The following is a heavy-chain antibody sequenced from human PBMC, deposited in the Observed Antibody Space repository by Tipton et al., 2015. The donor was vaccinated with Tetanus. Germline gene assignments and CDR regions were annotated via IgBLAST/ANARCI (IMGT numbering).Heavy chain of an antibody. J-gene: IGHJ5*01. CDR2: ITPIFGTT. CDR3: AAAPNRIPRAYDS. D-gene: IGHD1-14*01. CDR1: GGTFSNYA. V-gene: IGHV1-69*01. Sequence: QLVQSGAEVKKPGSSVKVSCKASGGTFSNYALSWVRQAPGQGLEWVGGITPIFGTTNSAPKFQGRVTITADESTNTAYMELSSLRPADTAVYYCAAAPNRIPRAYDSWCQGTQITVSS.